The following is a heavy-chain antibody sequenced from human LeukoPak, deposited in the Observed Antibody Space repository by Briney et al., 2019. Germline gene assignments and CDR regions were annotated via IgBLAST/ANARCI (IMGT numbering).Heavy chain of an antibody. Sequence: PGGSLRLSCAASGFTFSSYSMHWVRQAPGKGLEWVSSISSSSSYIYYADSVKGRFTISRDNAKNSLYLQMNSLRAEDTAVYYCARRLRRENWFDPWGQGTLVTVSS. V-gene: IGHV3-21*01. D-gene: IGHD4-17*01. CDR3: ARRLRRENWFDP. CDR2: ISSSSSYI. J-gene: IGHJ5*02. CDR1: GFTFSSYS.